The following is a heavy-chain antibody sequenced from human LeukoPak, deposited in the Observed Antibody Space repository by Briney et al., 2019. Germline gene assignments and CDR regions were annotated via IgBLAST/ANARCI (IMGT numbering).Heavy chain of an antibody. CDR2: IYSGGST. CDR1: GFTVSSNY. D-gene: IGHD2-2*01. CDR3: AKLKGKDGVRDGYET. V-gene: IGHV3-66*04. Sequence: HPGGSLRLSCAASGFTVSSNYMSWVRQAPGKGLEWVSVIYSGGSTYYADSVKGRFTISRDNSKNTLFLHMNSLRAEDTALYYCAKLKGKDGVRDGYETWGPGTMVTVSS. J-gene: IGHJ3*02.